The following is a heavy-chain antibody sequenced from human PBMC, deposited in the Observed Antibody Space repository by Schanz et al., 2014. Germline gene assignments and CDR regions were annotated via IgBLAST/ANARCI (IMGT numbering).Heavy chain of an antibody. D-gene: IGHD6-13*01. V-gene: IGHV1-18*01. CDR1: GYTFTSYG. J-gene: IGHJ4*02. CDR3: ARDSGSSSWYPSDY. CDR2: ISPYNGNT. Sequence: QVQLVQSGAEVKKPGASVKVSCKASGYTFTSYGISWVRQAPGQGLEWMGWISPYNGNTNYAQKLQGRVTMTADTSTSTVYMELSSLRSEDTAIYYCARDSGSSSWYPSDYWGQGTLVTVSS.